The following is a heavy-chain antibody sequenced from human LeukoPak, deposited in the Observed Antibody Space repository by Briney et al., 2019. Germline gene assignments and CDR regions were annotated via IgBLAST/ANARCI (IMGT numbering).Heavy chain of an antibody. Sequence: SETLSLTCTVSGGSIRSSSYYWAWIRQPPGKGLEWIGTFYYSGSTYYNPSLKSRVTISVDTSKNQFSLKLTSVTAADTAVYYCARLAAAASKARVYAFDIWGQGTMVTVSS. CDR2: FYYSGST. CDR1: GGSIRSSSYY. V-gene: IGHV4-39*07. D-gene: IGHD6-13*01. J-gene: IGHJ3*02. CDR3: ARLAAAASKARVYAFDI.